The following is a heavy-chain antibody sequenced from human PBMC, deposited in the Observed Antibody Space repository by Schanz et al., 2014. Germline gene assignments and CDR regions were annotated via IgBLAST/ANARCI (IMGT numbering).Heavy chain of an antibody. CDR1: GFTFTNYA. J-gene: IGHJ4*02. D-gene: IGHD6-13*01. CDR3: AKSQGSSFDS. V-gene: IGHV3-23*01. Sequence: DVHLLESGGGLVQPGGSLRLSCAASGFTFTNYAMSWVRQAPGKGLEWVSLISDSGDTAYYADSVKGRFTISSDNSKSTLYLQMSSLRAEDTAVYYCAKSQGSSFDSWGQGTLVTVSS. CDR2: ISDSGDTA.